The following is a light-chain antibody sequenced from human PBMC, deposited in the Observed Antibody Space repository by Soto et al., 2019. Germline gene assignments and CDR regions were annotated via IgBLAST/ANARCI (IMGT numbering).Light chain of an antibody. CDR2: EVN. V-gene: IGLV2-14*01. J-gene: IGLJ1*01. CDR1: SSDIGGYKY. Sequence: QSALTQPASVSGSPGQSITISCTGTSSDIGGYKYVSWYQQHPGKAPKLIIYEVNNRPFGVSDRFSGSKSGNTASLTISGLQPDDEADYYCSSYTDSNTDVFGTGTKVTVL. CDR3: SSYTDSNTDV.